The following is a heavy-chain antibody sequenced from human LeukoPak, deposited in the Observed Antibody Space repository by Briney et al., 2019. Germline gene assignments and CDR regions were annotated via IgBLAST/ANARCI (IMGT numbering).Heavy chain of an antibody. D-gene: IGHD3-10*01. CDR2: ISGDGDNT. V-gene: IGHV3-43*02. J-gene: IGHJ5*02. CDR3: AKGVRSGTYYNCFDP. CDR1: GFTLDDYA. Sequence: GGSLRLSCVASGFTLDDYALHWVRQAPGKGLEWIPLISGDGDNTYYAESVKGRFTISRDNSKNSLYLQMSSLRPEDTAFYYCAKGVRSGTYYNCFDPWGQGTLVTVSS.